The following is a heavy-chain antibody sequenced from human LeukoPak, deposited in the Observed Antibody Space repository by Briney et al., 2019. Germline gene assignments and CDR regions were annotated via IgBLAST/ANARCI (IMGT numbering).Heavy chain of an antibody. J-gene: IGHJ6*02. D-gene: IGHD3-3*01. V-gene: IGHV3-23*01. Sequence: GGSLRLSCVASGFTFPTYSMAWVRQAPGEGLDWVSSINAAGDDMYYADSVKGRFSISRANLKNTLYLQMHSLRAEDRAIYYCAKGIFGVIHNGIDVWGQGTAVTVSS. CDR1: GFTFPTYS. CDR2: INAAGDDM. CDR3: AKGIFGVIHNGIDV.